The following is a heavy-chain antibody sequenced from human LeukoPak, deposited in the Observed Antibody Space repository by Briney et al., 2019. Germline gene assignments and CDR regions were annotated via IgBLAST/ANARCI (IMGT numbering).Heavy chain of an antibody. J-gene: IGHJ4*02. CDR1: GGSISSSSYY. CDR2: IYYSGST. Sequence: SETLSLTCTVSGGSISSSSYYWGWIRQPPGKGLEWIGSIYYSGSTYYNPSLKSRVTISVATSKNQFSLRLSSVTAADTAVYYCARGLIGGYDPDYFDYWGQGTLVTVSS. CDR3: ARGLIGGYDPDYFDY. V-gene: IGHV4-39*07. D-gene: IGHD5-12*01.